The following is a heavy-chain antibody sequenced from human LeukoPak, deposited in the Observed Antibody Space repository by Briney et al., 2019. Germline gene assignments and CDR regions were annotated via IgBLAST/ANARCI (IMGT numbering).Heavy chain of an antibody. CDR2: IYTSGST. D-gene: IGHD6-13*01. Sequence: SETLSLTCTVSGGSISSYYWSWIRQPAGKGLEWVGRIYTSGSTNYNPSLKSRVTMSVDTSKNQFSLKLSSVTAADTAVYYCARDSRAAAGPNWFDPWGQGTLVTVSS. CDR3: ARDSRAAAGPNWFDP. J-gene: IGHJ5*02. CDR1: GGSISSYY. V-gene: IGHV4-4*07.